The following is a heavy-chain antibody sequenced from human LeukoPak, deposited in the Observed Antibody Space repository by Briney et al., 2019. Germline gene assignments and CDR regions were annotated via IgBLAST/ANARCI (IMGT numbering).Heavy chain of an antibody. J-gene: IGHJ4*02. CDR1: GYTFTGYY. Sequence: ASVTVSCKASGYTFTGYYMHWVRQAPGQGLEWRGRINPNSGGTNYAQKFQGRVTMTRDTSISTAYMELRRLRSDDTAVYYCAREVREPFWDYWGRGTLVTVSS. V-gene: IGHV1-2*06. D-gene: IGHD1-14*01. CDR2: INPNSGGT. CDR3: AREVREPFWDY.